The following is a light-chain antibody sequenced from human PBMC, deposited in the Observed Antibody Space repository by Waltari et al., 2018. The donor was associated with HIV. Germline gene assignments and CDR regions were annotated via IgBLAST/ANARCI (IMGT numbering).Light chain of an antibody. V-gene: IGLV3-10*01. J-gene: IGLJ2*01. Sequence: SYHLTPPPSVSVSPGQTARITCPGDALPTPYASWYQQKSGQAPVLVIDEDSKRPSGIPERISGSRSGTMATLTISGAQGEDEGDYHCYSTDSSGFGVFGGGTKLTVL. CDR1: ALPTPY. CDR3: YSTDSSGFGV. CDR2: EDS.